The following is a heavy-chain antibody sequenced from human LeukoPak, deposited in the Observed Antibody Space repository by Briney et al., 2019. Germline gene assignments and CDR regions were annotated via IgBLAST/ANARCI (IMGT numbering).Heavy chain of an antibody. CDR1: GFTFSDSS. J-gene: IGHJ4*02. V-gene: IGHV3-7*02. CDR3: ARIYYDSSGYRLFDY. CDR2: IKEEGSGK. Sequence: PGGSLRLSCAASGFTFSDSSMNWVRQAPGKGLEWVANIKEEGSGKYYVDSVTGRFTISRDNAKNSLYLQMNSLRAEDTAVYYCARIYYDSSGYRLFDYWGQGTLVTVSS. D-gene: IGHD3-22*01.